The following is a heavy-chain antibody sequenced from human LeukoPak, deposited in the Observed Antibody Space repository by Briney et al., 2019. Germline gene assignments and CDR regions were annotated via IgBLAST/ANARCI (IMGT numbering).Heavy chain of an antibody. Sequence: SVKVSCKASGGTFSSYAISWVRQAPGQGLEWMGGIIPIFGTANYAQKFQGRVTITADESTSTAYMELSSLRSEDTAVYYCARAVTILDLFAFDIWGQGQWSPSLQ. D-gene: IGHD3-9*01. CDR3: ARAVTILDLFAFDI. V-gene: IGHV1-69*13. CDR1: GGTFSSYA. J-gene: IGHJ3*02. CDR2: IIPIFGTA.